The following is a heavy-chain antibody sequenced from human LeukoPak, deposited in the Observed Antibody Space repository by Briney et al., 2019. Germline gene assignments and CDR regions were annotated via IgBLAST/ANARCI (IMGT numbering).Heavy chain of an antibody. V-gene: IGHV3-21*01. CDR1: GFTFSSYS. D-gene: IGHD6-19*01. CDR2: ICSSSSYI. Sequence: GGSLRLSCAASGFTFSSYSMNWVRQAPGKGLEWVSSICSSSSYIYYADSVKGRFTISRDDAKNSLYLQMNSLRAEDTAVYYCARAAYSSGWYPPEYFQHWGQGTLVTVSS. J-gene: IGHJ1*01. CDR3: ARAAYSSGWYPPEYFQH.